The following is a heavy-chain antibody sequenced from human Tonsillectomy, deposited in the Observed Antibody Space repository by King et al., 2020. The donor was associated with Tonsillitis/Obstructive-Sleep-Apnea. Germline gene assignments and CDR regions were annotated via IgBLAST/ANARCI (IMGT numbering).Heavy chain of an antibody. Sequence: QLQESGPGLVKPSETLSLTCTVSGGSISSSSYYWGWIRQPPGKGLEWIGSIYYSGSSYYNPSLKSRVSISVDTSKNQFSLKLSSVTAADTAVYYCASLVVPAAILREVDYYYMDVWGKGTTVTVSS. D-gene: IGHD2-2*02. V-gene: IGHV4-39*01. J-gene: IGHJ6*03. CDR2: IYYSGSS. CDR1: GGSISSSSYY. CDR3: ASLVVPAAILREVDYYYMDV.